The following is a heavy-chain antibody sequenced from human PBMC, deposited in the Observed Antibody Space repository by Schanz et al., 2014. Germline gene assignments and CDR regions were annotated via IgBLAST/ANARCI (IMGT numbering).Heavy chain of an antibody. Sequence: EVQLVESGGGLVQPGGSLRLSCTASGFTFSSYSMNWVRQAPGKGLEWVANIKEDGSVKDYLDSVKGRFTISRDNAKRSLFLQMNSLGVEDASGYYCVRDSFVAFDYWGQGTLVTVSS. D-gene: IGHD3-3*01. CDR1: GFTFSSYS. CDR2: IKEDGSVK. CDR3: VRDSFVAFDY. V-gene: IGHV3-7*01. J-gene: IGHJ4*02.